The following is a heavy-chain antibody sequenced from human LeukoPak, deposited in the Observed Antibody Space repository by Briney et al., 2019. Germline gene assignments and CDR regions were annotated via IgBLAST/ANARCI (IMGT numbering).Heavy chain of an antibody. CDR1: GGPISSGDYY. CDR2: IYYSGST. CDR3: ARVLEGFFDI. V-gene: IGHV4-30-4*08. Sequence: SETLSLTCTVSGGPISSGDYYWSWIRQPPGKGLEWIGYIYYSGSTYYNPSLKSRVTISVDTSKNQFSLKLSSVTAADTAVYYCARVLEGFFDIWGQGTMVTVSS. J-gene: IGHJ3*02.